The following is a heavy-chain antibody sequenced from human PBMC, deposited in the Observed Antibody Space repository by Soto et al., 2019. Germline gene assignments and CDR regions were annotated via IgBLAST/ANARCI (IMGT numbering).Heavy chain of an antibody. V-gene: IGHV4-30-2*01. D-gene: IGHD3-22*01. CDR1: GGSISSGGYS. CDR2: IYHSGST. J-gene: IGHJ4*02. Sequence: PSETLSLTCAVSGGSISSGGYSWSWIRQPPGKGLEWIGYIYHSGSTYYNPSLKSRVTISVDRSKNQFSLKLSSVTAADTAVYYCARLSSSGYLRYYFDYWGQGTLVTVAS. CDR3: ARLSSSGYLRYYFDY.